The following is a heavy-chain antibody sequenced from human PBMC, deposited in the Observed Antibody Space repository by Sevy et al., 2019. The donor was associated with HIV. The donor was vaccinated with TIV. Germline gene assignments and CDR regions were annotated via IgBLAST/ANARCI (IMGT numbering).Heavy chain of an antibody. CDR2: ISDDANNK. J-gene: IGHJ4*02. D-gene: IGHD6-19*01. CDR1: GFIFSDYA. Sequence: GGSLRLSCAVSGFIFSDYAMHWVRQAPGKGLEWVAVISDDANNKYYADSAKGRFTISRDNSKNTLYLQIHSLRAEDTAVYYCGRDGSLGDYFDYWGQGTLVTVSS. CDR3: GRDGSLGDYFDY. V-gene: IGHV3-30-3*01.